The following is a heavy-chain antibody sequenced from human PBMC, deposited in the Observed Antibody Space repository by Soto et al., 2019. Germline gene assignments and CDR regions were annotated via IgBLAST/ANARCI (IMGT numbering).Heavy chain of an antibody. CDR2: IYYSGST. CDR3: ARHFSVVDDIVVVVAASYYFDY. Sequence: QLQLQESGPGLVKPSETLSLTFTVSGGSISSSSYYWGWIRQPPGKGLEWIGSIYYSGSTYYNPSLKSRVTISVDTSKNQFSLKLSSVTAADTAVYYCARHFSVVDDIVVVVAASYYFDYWGQGTLVTVSS. CDR1: GGSISSSSYY. J-gene: IGHJ4*02. D-gene: IGHD2-15*01. V-gene: IGHV4-39*01.